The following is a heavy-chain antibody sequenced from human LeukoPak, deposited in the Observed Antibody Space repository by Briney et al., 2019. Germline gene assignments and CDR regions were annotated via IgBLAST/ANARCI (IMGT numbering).Heavy chain of an antibody. CDR3: AELGITMIGGV. Sequence: GGSLRLSCAASGFTFSSYSMNWLRDARGGGVEWVSSISSDSIYIYYADSVKGRFTISRDNAKNSLYLQMNSLRAEDTAVYYCAELGITMIGGVWGKGTTVTISS. V-gene: IGHV3-21*01. J-gene: IGHJ6*04. D-gene: IGHD3-10*02. CDR1: GFTFSSYS. CDR2: ISSDSIYI.